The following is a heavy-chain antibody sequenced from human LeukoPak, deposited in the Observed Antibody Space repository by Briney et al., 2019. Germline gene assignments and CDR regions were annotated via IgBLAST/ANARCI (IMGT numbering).Heavy chain of an antibody. Sequence: PGGSLRLSCAASGFIFSSYDMSWIRQAPGKGLEWVSAISRSGDSTYYTDSVKGRFTISRDNSRNTLSLQMNNLRAEDTAVYYCAKGGVDHWGQGTLVTVSS. D-gene: IGHD4-17*01. CDR2: ISRSGDST. J-gene: IGHJ4*02. V-gene: IGHV3-23*01. CDR3: AKGGVDH. CDR1: GFIFSSYD.